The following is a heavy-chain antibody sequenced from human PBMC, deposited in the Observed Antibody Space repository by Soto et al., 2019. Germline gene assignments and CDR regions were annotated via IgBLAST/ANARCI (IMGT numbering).Heavy chain of an antibody. V-gene: IGHV3-23*01. J-gene: IGHJ4*02. CDR2: ISGSGGST. D-gene: IGHD2-15*01. CDR1: GFTFSSYA. Sequence: GGSLRLSCAASGFTFSSYAMSWVRQAPGKGLEWVSAISGSGGSTYYADSVKGRFTISRDNSKNTLYLQMNSLRAEDTAVYYCAKDLGSGGSCYYYFDYWGKGALVTVSS. CDR3: AKDLGSGGSCYYYFDY.